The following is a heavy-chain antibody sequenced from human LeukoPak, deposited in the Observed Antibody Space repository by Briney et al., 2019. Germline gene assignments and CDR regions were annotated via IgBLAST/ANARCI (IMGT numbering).Heavy chain of an antibody. D-gene: IGHD6-13*01. Sequence: GRSLRLSSAASRFTFSSYAMHWVRQGPGKGLERVAGKWTVGSNKYYADSVKVRLTISRDNSKNTLYLQIDRLRPGDRALYNCARLCSSWLIDYWGQGTLVTVSS. J-gene: IGHJ4*02. CDR1: RFTFSSYA. V-gene: IGHV3-33*01. CDR2: KWTVGSNK. CDR3: ARLCSSWLIDY.